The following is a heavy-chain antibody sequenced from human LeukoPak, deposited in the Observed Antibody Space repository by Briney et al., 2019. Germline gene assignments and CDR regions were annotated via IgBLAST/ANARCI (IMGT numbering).Heavy chain of an antibody. D-gene: IGHD3-10*01. J-gene: IGHJ6*03. V-gene: IGHV3-23*01. CDR2: MSSSDDGR. CDR1: GFSFSSYA. Sequence: GGSLRLSCATSGFSFSSYAMSWVCQAPGKGLEWVSAMSSSDDGRYYAASVRGRFTISRDNSKNTLYLQMNSLRAEDTAVYYCAKDSEESWFGAYYYYYYMDVWGKGTTVTVSS. CDR3: AKDSEESWFGAYYYYYYMDV.